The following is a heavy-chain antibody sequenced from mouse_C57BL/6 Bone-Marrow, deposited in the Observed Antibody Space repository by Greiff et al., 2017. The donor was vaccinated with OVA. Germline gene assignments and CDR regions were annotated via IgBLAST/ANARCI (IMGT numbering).Heavy chain of an antibody. Sequence: QVQLQQSGAELARPGASVKLSCKASGYTFTSYGISWVKQRTGQGLEWIGEIYPRSGNTYYNEKFKGKATLTADKSSSTAYMELRSLTSEDSAVXFCARGDYGSRSYYYAMDYWGQGTSVTVSS. D-gene: IGHD1-1*01. CDR3: ARGDYGSRSYYYAMDY. V-gene: IGHV1-81*01. CDR2: IYPRSGNT. CDR1: GYTFTSYG. J-gene: IGHJ4*01.